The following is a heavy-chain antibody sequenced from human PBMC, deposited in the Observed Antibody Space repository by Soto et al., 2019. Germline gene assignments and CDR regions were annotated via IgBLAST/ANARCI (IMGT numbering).Heavy chain of an antibody. CDR1: GFTFSSYG. J-gene: IGHJ4*02. CDR2: ISYDGSNK. V-gene: IGHV3-30*18. CDR3: AKGAWDY. Sequence: QVQLVESGGGVVQPGRSLRLSCAASGFTFSSYGVHGVRQAPGKGLEWVAVISYDGSNKYYPDSVKGRFTISRDNSKNTLYLQMNSLRAEDTAVYYCAKGAWDYWGQGTLVTVSS.